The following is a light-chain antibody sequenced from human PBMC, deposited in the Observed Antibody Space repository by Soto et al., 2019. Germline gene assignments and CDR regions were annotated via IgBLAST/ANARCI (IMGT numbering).Light chain of an antibody. Sequence: QSALTQPASVSGSPGQSITISCTGTSSDVGRSNHVFWYQQHPGKAPKLIIYEVSSRPSGVSNRFSGTKSGNTASLTISGLQAEDEAAYYCSAHTYGALVFCGGTKLTVL. J-gene: IGLJ2*01. CDR1: SSDVGRSNH. V-gene: IGLV2-14*01. CDR2: EVS. CDR3: SAHTYGALV.